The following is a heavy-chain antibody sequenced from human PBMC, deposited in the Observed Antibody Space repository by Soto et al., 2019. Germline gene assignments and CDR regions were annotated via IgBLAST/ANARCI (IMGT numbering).Heavy chain of an antibody. CDR1: GFTFSNDW. Sequence: VGSLRLSCAASGFTFSNDWMHWVRQAPGKGLEWVSRINADGGSTHYADSVRGRFTISRDNAKNTLFLQLNSLRVEDTAIYYCIKVLTRGVGVPRFYFDSWGQGTLVTVSS. V-gene: IGHV3-74*01. J-gene: IGHJ4*02. D-gene: IGHD3-9*01. CDR2: INADGGST. CDR3: IKVLTRGVGVPRFYFDS.